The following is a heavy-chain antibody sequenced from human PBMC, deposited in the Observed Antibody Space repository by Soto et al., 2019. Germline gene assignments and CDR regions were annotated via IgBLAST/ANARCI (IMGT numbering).Heavy chain of an antibody. J-gene: IGHJ3*01. CDR3: AKGGGRCSDGVCYAFDV. V-gene: IGHV4-4*02. D-gene: IGHD2-8*01. CDR2: SYHSGSS. Sequence: QVQLQESGPGLVKPSETLSLTCTVSSDSISTEKWWSWVRQPPGKGLEWIGESYHSGSSHYSPSLQCRVVISQDKSQNQFSLQLSSGPAADSAVYYGAKGGGRCSDGVCYAFDVWGQGKMVAVSS. CDR1: SDSISTEKW.